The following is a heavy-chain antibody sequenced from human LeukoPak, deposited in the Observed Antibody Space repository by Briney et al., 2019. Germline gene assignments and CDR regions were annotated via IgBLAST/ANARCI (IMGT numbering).Heavy chain of an antibody. J-gene: IGHJ4*02. Sequence: GGSLRLSCAASGFTFSDYYMSWIRQAPRKGLEWVSYISGGSGTIYYADSLKGRFTVPRDNAKNSLYLLMNSLRAEDTAVYYWARRGSGRHFDFWGQGTLVTVSS. V-gene: IGHV3-11*01. D-gene: IGHD2-15*01. CDR1: GFTFSDYY. CDR3: ARRGSGRHFDF. CDR2: ISGGSGTI.